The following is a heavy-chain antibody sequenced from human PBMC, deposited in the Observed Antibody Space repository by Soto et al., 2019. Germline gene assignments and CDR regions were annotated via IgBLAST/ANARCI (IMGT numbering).Heavy chain of an antibody. Sequence: SVKVSCKASGGTFGSYASRWVRQAPGQRHKRMRGVIPIFDTADYAQKLQGRVTMTTDTSTSTAYMELRSLRSDDTAVYYCARDFIIDFWSGSPYYYYGMDVWGQGTTVTVSS. D-gene: IGHD3-3*01. CDR1: GGTFGSYA. CDR3: ARDFIIDFWSGSPYYYYGMDV. V-gene: IGHV1-69*05. J-gene: IGHJ6*02. CDR2: VIPIFDTA.